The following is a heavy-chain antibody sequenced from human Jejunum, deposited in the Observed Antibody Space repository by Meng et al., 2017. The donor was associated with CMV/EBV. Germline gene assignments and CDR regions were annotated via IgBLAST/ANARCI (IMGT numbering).Heavy chain of an antibody. V-gene: IGHV4-59*02. Sequence: GGSASSYYWRSIRPPPGTGLEWLGYVYYSGHTKSNPSLKSRVIVSLDTSKNQFSLKLSSVTAADTAMYYCARSGGVSPRRTYFDYWGQGTLVTVSS. CDR3: ARSGGVSPRRTYFDY. D-gene: IGHD3-16*01. J-gene: IGHJ4*02. CDR1: GGSASSYY. CDR2: VYYSGHT.